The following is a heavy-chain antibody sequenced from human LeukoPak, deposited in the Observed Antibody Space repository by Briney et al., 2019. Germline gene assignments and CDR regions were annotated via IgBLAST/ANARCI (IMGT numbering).Heavy chain of an antibody. V-gene: IGHV3-23*01. D-gene: IGHD6-19*01. CDR2: ISGSGSST. Sequence: GGSLRLSCAASGFTFSSYAMSWVRQAPGKGLEWVSAISGSGSSTYYADSVKGRFTISRDNSKNTLYLQMNSLRAEDTAVYYCAKPTSGWYLGSYFDYWGQGTLVTVSS. J-gene: IGHJ4*02. CDR3: AKPTSGWYLGSYFDY. CDR1: GFTFSSYA.